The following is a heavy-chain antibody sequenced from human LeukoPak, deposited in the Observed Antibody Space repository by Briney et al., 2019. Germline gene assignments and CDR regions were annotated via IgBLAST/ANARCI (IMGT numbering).Heavy chain of an antibody. V-gene: IGHV3-7*02. Sequence: GGSLRLSCADSGFLFSNSWMAWVRQAPGRGLEWLANINQDGSAKTCVDSVKGRFTISRDNAKNSLYLQMNSLRGEDTAVYYCARGRHCSGGRCYSDFDSWGQGTLVTVSS. J-gene: IGHJ4*02. CDR3: ARGRHCSGGRCYSDFDS. CDR1: GFLFSNSW. CDR2: INQDGSAK. D-gene: IGHD2-15*01.